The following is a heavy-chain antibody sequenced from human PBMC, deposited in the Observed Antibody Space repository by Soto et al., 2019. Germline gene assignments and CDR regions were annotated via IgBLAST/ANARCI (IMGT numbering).Heavy chain of an antibody. V-gene: IGHV3-30*18. Sequence: GGSRRLACAASGVTISRCGMHWVRQAPGKGLEWVAVISYDGSNKYYADSVKGRFTISRDNSKNTLYLQMNSLRAEDTAVYYCAKDPRRRYYGMDVWGQGTTVTVSS. CDR3: AKDPRRRYYGMDV. CDR1: GVTISRCG. J-gene: IGHJ6*02. CDR2: ISYDGSNK.